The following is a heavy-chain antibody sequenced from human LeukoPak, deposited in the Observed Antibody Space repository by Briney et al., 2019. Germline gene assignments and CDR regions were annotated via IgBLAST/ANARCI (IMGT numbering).Heavy chain of an antibody. CDR2: IIPILGIA. D-gene: IGHD3-22*01. CDR1: GGTFGSYA. Sequence: ASVKVSCKASGGTFGSYAISWVRQAPGQGLEWMGRIIPILGIANYAQKFQGRVTITADKSTSTAYMELSSLEDTAVYYCAREAMIVVVIEEESKFDYWGQGTLVTVSS. J-gene: IGHJ4*02. V-gene: IGHV1-69*04. CDR3: AREAMIVVVIEEESKFDY.